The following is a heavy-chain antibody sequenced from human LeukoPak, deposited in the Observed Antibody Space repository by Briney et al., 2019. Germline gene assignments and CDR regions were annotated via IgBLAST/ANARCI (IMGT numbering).Heavy chain of an antibody. Sequence: PSETLSLTCTVSGGYISSYYWSWIRQPPGKGLEWIGYIYYSGSTNYNPSLKSRVTISVDTSKNQFSLKLSSVTAADTAVYYCARTRITIFGVVIINDYWGQGTLVTVSS. V-gene: IGHV4-59*01. CDR2: IYYSGST. D-gene: IGHD3-3*01. CDR1: GGYISSYY. CDR3: ARTRITIFGVVIINDY. J-gene: IGHJ4*02.